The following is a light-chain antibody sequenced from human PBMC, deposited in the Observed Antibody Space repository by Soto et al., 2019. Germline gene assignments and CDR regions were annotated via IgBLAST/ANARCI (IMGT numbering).Light chain of an antibody. CDR2: DVS. Sequence: QSALTQPASVSGSPGQSITISCTGTSSDVGGYNYVSWYQQHPGKAPKVMIYDVSKRPSGLSNRFSGSKSCNTASLTISGVQIEDEDDYYCSSYTSGSTRVVFGGGTKLTVL. V-gene: IGLV2-14*03. CDR3: SSYTSGSTRVV. CDR1: SSDVGGYNY. J-gene: IGLJ2*01.